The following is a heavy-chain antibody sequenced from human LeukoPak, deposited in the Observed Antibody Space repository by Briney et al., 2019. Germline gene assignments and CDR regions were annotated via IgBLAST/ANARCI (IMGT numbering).Heavy chain of an antibody. CDR1: GLTLGSDA. J-gene: IGHJ4*02. CDR2: ISADGGST. D-gene: IGHD3-16*01. CDR3: ARGTSPDFDY. V-gene: IGHV3-23*01. Sequence: GGSLRLSCAASGLTLGSDAMSWVLLAPGKGPEWVSAISADGGSTYYTDSVKGRFSISRDTSKNALYLQMNSLRAEDTAVYYCARGTSPDFDYWGQGTLVTVSS.